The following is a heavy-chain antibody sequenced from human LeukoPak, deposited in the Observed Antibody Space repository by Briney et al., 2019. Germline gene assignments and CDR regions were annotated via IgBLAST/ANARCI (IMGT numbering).Heavy chain of an antibody. Sequence: GGSLRLSCVVSGLTSDGYAMHWVRQAPEKGLEWVSAIILNSGDIAYADSVKGRFTVSRDNAKNSLYLQMNSLTSEDTAIYHCAKDFAYWGQGTLVTVST. CDR3: AKDFAY. V-gene: IGHV3-9*02. CDR2: IILNSGDI. J-gene: IGHJ4*02. CDR1: GLTSDGYA.